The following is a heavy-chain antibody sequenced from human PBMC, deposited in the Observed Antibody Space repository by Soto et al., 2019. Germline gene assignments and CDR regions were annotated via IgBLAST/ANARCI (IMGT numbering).Heavy chain of an antibody. D-gene: IGHD3-22*01. J-gene: IGHJ4*02. CDR3: ARPMRQYYYDSSRSASDY. V-gene: IGHV1-46*01. Sequence: GASVKVSCKASGYTFTSYYMHWVRQAPGQGLEWMGIINPSGGSTSYAHKFQGRVTMTRDTSTSTVYMELSSLRSEDTAVYYCARPMRQYYYDSSRSASDYWGQGTLVTVAS. CDR1: GYTFTSYY. CDR2: INPSGGST.